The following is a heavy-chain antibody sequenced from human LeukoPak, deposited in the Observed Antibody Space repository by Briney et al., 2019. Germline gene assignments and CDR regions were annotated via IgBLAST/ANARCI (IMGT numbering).Heavy chain of an antibody. CDR3: ARGVGANYYFDY. V-gene: IGHV3-30*03. J-gene: IGHJ4*02. CDR1: GLTLSGQW. CDR2: ISYDRSNK. Sequence: GGSLRLSCAASGLTLSGQWMHWVRHAPGKGLEWVAVISYDRSNKYYADSVKGRFTISRDNSKNTLYLQMNSLRAEDTAVYYCARGVGANYYFDYWGQGTLVTVSS. D-gene: IGHD2-15*01.